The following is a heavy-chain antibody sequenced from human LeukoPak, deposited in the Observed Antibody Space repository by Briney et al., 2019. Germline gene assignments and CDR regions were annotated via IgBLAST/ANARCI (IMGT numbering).Heavy chain of an antibody. Sequence: GGSLRLSCAASGFTFDDYAMHWVRQAPGKGLEWVSGISWKSGSIGYADSVKGRFTISRDNAKNSLYLQMNSLRAEDTALYYCAKAIRYYYMDVWGKGTTVTVSS. V-gene: IGHV3-9*01. CDR2: ISWKSGSI. D-gene: IGHD4-17*01. CDR3: AKAIRYYYMDV. J-gene: IGHJ6*03. CDR1: GFTFDDYA.